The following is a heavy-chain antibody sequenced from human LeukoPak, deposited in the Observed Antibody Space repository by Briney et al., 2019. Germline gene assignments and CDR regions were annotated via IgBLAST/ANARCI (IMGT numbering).Heavy chain of an antibody. D-gene: IGHD3-10*01. V-gene: IGHV4-4*07. Sequence: SETLSLTCTVSGGSISNYYWSWIRQPAGKGLEWIGRIYTSGSTNYNPSLKSRVTISVDTSKNQFSLKLSSVTAADTAVYYCARSTYYYGSGSYCFDYWGQGTLVTVSS. J-gene: IGHJ4*02. CDR1: GGSISNYY. CDR3: ARSTYYYGSGSYCFDY. CDR2: IYTSGST.